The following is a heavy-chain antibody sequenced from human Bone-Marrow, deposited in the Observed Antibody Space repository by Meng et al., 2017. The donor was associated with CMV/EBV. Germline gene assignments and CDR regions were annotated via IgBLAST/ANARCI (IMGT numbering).Heavy chain of an antibody. D-gene: IGHD5-24*01. CDR1: GFTFSSYW. CDR3: AREYYNYGYYYYGMDV. J-gene: IGHJ6*02. CDR2: IKQDGSEK. V-gene: IGHV3-7*01. Sequence: GESLKISCAASGFTFSSYWMSWVRQAPGKGLEWVANIKQDGSEKYYVDSVKGRFTISRDNAKNSLYLQMNSLRAEDTAVYYCAREYYNYGYYYYGMDVWGQGTTVTVSS.